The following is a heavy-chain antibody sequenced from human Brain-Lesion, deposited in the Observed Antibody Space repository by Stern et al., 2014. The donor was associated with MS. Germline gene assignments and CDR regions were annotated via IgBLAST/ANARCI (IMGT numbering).Heavy chain of an antibody. Sequence: QVQLQESGPGLVKPSQTLSLTCIVSGGSISSGSFYWNWIRQPAGRGLEWIGRIYSSGSTNNTPYPKSRLPISGDASKNQFPLKLISMTAADTAIYYCARETGGYTYGDTDFFDYWGQGALVTVSS. CDR3: ARETGGYTYGDTDFFDY. CDR2: IYSSGST. J-gene: IGHJ4*02. V-gene: IGHV4-61*02. CDR1: GGSISSGSFY. D-gene: IGHD5-12*01.